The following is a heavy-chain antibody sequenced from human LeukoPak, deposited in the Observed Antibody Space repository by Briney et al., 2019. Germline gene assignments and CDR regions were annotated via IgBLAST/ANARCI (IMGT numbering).Heavy chain of an antibody. D-gene: IGHD1-1*01. CDR3: ARERLGTFDY. J-gene: IGHJ4*02. V-gene: IGHV4-61*02. Sequence: SQTLSLTCTVSGGSISSGSYYWSWSRQPAGKGLEWIGRIYTSGSTNYNPSLKSRVTISVDTSKNQFSLKLSSVTAADTAVYYCARERLGTFDYWGQGTLVTVSS. CDR1: GGSISSGSYY. CDR2: IYTSGST.